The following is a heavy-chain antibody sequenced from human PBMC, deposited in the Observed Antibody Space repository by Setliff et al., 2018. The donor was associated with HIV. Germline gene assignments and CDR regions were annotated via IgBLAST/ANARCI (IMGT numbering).Heavy chain of an antibody. J-gene: IGHJ4*02. CDR3: ARPSLGIGGGSMFDY. D-gene: IGHD7-27*01. Sequence: PSETLSLTCTVSGASSDSYYWGWVRQPPGKGLEWIGNIHFGGSTYYNPSLRGRVTIAVCTSKQQFFLSLTSVAVADTAIYYCARPSLGIGGGSMFDYWGQGGLVTVSS. CDR2: IHFGGST. CDR1: GASSDSYY. V-gene: IGHV4-39*01.